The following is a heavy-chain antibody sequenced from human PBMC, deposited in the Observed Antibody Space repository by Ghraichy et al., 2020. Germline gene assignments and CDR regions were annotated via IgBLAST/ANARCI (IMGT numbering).Heavy chain of an antibody. D-gene: IGHD2-2*01. Sequence: GGSLRLSCAASGFTFSSYWMSWVRQAPGKGLEWVANIKQDGSEKYYVDSVKGRFTISRDNAKNSLYLQMNSLRAEDTAVYYCARDAPGIVVVPAARPGYYYYGMDVWGQGTTVTVSS. J-gene: IGHJ6*02. CDR2: IKQDGSEK. CDR3: ARDAPGIVVVPAARPGYYYYGMDV. CDR1: GFTFSSYW. V-gene: IGHV3-7*01.